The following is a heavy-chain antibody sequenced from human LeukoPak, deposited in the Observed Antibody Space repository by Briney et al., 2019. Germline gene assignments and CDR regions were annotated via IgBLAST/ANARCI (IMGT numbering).Heavy chain of an antibody. Sequence: PGGSLRLSCAASGFTFSNFGMHWVRQAPGKGLEWGAVISYDGKNEYYTDSVKGRFTISRDNAKNTVYLQMNSLRAEDTAVYYCARDSRYYDSSGYRGAFDIWGQGTMVTVSS. V-gene: IGHV3-30*03. CDR3: ARDSRYYDSSGYRGAFDI. J-gene: IGHJ3*02. D-gene: IGHD3-22*01. CDR1: GFTFSNFG. CDR2: ISYDGKNE.